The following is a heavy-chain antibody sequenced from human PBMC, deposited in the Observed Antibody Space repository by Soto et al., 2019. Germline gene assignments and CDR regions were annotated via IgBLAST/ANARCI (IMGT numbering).Heavy chain of an antibody. CDR3: ARDIGYSSSHPGY. Sequence: GGSLRLSCAASGFTFISYWMSWVRQAPGKGLEWVANIKQDGSEKYYVDSVKGRFTISRDNAKNSLYLQMNSLRVEDTAVYYRARDIGYSSSHPGYWGQGTLVTVSS. V-gene: IGHV3-7*01. J-gene: IGHJ4*02. D-gene: IGHD6-13*01. CDR2: IKQDGSEK. CDR1: GFTFISYW.